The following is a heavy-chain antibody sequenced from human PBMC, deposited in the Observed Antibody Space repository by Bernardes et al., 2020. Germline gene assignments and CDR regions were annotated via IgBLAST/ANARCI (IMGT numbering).Heavy chain of an antibody. V-gene: IGHV3-30*18. CDR1: GFTFSSYG. Sequence: GGSLRLSCAASGFTFSSYGMHWVRQAPGKGLEWVAVISYDGSNKYYADSVKGRFTISRDNSKNTLYLQMNSLRAEDTAVYYCAKVNVLYYYGSGREDWFDPWGQGTLVTVSS. CDR2: ISYDGSNK. J-gene: IGHJ5*02. D-gene: IGHD3-10*01. CDR3: AKVNVLYYYGSGREDWFDP.